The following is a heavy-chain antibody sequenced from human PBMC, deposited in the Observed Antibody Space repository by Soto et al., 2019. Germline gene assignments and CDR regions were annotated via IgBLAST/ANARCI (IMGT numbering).Heavy chain of an antibody. CDR1: GFTFSSYA. CDR3: AKRDFIAAAGYYYMDV. CDR2: ISGSGGST. J-gene: IGHJ6*03. D-gene: IGHD6-13*01. Sequence: GGSLRLSCAASGFTFSSYAMSWVRQAPGKGLEWVSAISGSGGSTYYADSVKGRFTISRDNSKNTLYLQMNSLRAEDTAVYYCAKRDFIAAAGYYYMDVWGKGTTVTVSS. V-gene: IGHV3-23*01.